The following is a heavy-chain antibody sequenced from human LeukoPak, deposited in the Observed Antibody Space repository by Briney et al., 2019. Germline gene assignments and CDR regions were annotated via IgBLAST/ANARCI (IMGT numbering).Heavy chain of an antibody. V-gene: IGHV3-21*01. CDR1: GFTFSSYS. CDR3: ARDGYYGSGSLDY. J-gene: IGHJ4*02. D-gene: IGHD3-10*01. CDR2: ISSSSSYI. Sequence: PGRSLRLSCAASGFTFSSYSMNWVRQAPGKGLEWVSSISSSSSYIYYADSVKGRFTISRDNAKNSLYLQMNSLRAEDTAVYYCARDGYYGSGSLDYWGQGTLVTVSS.